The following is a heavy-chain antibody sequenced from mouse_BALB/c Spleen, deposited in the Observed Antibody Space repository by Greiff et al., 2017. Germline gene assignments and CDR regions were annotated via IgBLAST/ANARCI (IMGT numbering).Heavy chain of an antibody. D-gene: IGHD1-1*01. Sequence: EVKLMESGGGLVKPGGSLKLSCAASGFAFSSYDMSWVRQTPEKRLAWVAYISSGGGSTYYPATVKGRFTISRDHAKNTLYLQMSSLKSEDTAMYYCASHYYYGSSYWYFDVWGAGTTVTVSS. CDR2: ISSGGGST. J-gene: IGHJ1*01. CDR3: ASHYYYGSSYWYFDV. CDR1: GFAFSSYD. V-gene: IGHV5-12-1*01.